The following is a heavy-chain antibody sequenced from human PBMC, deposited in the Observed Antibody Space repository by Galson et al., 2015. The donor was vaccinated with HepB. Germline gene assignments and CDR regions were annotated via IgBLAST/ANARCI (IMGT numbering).Heavy chain of an antibody. CDR2: IYSGGST. V-gene: IGHV3-66*01. CDR3: ASGKNRFLEWLAPGY. D-gene: IGHD3-3*01. J-gene: IGHJ4*02. CDR1: GFTVSSNY. Sequence: SLRLSCAASGFTVSSNYMSWVRQAPGKGLEWVSVIYSGGSTYYADSVKGRFTISRDNSKNTLYLQMNSLRAEDTAVYYCASGKNRFLEWLAPGYWGQGTLVTVSS.